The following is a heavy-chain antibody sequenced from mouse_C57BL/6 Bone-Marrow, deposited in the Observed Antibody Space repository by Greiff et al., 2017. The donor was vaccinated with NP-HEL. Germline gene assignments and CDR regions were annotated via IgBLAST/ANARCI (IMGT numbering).Heavy chain of an antibody. V-gene: IGHV7-3*01. Sequence: EVQLQESGGGLVQPGGSLSLSCAASGFTFTDYYMSWVRQPPGKALEWLGFIRNKANGYTTEYSASVKGRFTISRDNSQRILYLQMNALRAEDSATYYCARYGDYDPYFDYWGQGTTLTVSS. CDR3: ARYGDYDPYFDY. CDR1: GFTFTDYY. J-gene: IGHJ2*01. D-gene: IGHD2-4*01. CDR2: IRNKANGYTT.